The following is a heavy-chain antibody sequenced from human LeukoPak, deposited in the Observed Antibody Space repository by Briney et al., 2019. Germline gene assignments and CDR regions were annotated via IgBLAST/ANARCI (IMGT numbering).Heavy chain of an antibody. Sequence: GSLRLSCAASGFTFSSYEMNWVRQAPGKGLEWIGSIYYSGSTYYNPSLKSRVTISVDTSKNQFSLKLSSVTAADTAVYYCARGVLLPAAKYNWFDPWGQGTLVTVSS. CDR2: IYYSGST. J-gene: IGHJ5*02. D-gene: IGHD2-2*01. CDR1: GFTFSSYE. V-gene: IGHV4-39*07. CDR3: ARGVLLPAAKYNWFDP.